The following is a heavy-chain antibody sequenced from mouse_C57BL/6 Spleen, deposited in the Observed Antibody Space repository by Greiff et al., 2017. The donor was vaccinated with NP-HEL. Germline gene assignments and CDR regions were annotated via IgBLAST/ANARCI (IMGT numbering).Heavy chain of an antibody. J-gene: IGHJ2*01. D-gene: IGHD2-2*01. CDR1: GYTFTDYY. CDR2: INPNNGGT. Sequence: EVQLQQSGPELVKPGASVKISCKASGYTFTDYYMNWVKQSHGKSLEWIGDINPNNGGTSYNQKFKGKATLTVDKSSSTAYMELRSLTSEDSAVYYCARSGGGYGGGDYWGQGTTRKGSS. V-gene: IGHV1-26*01. CDR3: ARSGGGYGGGDY.